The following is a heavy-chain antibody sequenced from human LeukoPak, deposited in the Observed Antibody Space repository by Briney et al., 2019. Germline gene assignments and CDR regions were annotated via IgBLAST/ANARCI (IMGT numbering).Heavy chain of an antibody. Sequence: PGGSLRLSCAASGFTFSSYNMNWVRQAPGKGLEWVSSISPTSGYISYADSVKGRFTISRDKAKNSMYPQMNSLRVEDTTLYYCARTTRPSGPFGPWGQGTLVTVSS. J-gene: IGHJ5*02. CDR3: ARTTRPSGPFGP. D-gene: IGHD4-11*01. CDR1: GFTFSSYN. CDR2: ISPTSGYI. V-gene: IGHV3-21*01.